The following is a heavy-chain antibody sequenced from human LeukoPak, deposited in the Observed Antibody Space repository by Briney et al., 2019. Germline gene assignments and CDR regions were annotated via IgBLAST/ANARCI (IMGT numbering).Heavy chain of an antibody. V-gene: IGHV4-59*01. CDR2: IYYSGST. D-gene: IGHD6-13*01. CDR3: ARARQQLAYYFDY. J-gene: IGHJ4*02. CDR1: GGSISSYY. Sequence: SETLSLTCTVPGGSISSYYWSWIRQPPGKGLEWIGYIYYSGSTNYNPSLKSRVTISVDTSKNQFSLKLSSVTAADTAVYYCARARQQLAYYFDYWGQGTLVTVSS.